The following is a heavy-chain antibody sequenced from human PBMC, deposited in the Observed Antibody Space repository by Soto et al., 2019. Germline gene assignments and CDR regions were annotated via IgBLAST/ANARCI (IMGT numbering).Heavy chain of an antibody. CDR2: INAGNGNT. D-gene: IGHD2-15*01. Sequence: QVQLVQSGAEVKKPGASVKVSFKASGYTFTSYAMHWVRQAPGQRLEWMGWINAGNGNTKYSQKFQGRVTITRDTSASTAYMEMSSLRAEDTAVYYCARWGAAPYYYGIDVWGQGTTVTVSS. V-gene: IGHV1-3*01. CDR3: ARWGAAPYYYGIDV. CDR1: GYTFTSYA. J-gene: IGHJ6*02.